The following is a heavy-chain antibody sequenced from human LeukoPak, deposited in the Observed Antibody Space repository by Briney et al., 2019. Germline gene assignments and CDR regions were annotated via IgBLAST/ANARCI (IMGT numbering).Heavy chain of an antibody. V-gene: IGHV3-30*18. Sequence: GGSLRLSCAASGFTFSSYGMHWVRQAPGKGLEWVAVISYDGSNKYYADSVKGRFTISRDNSKNTLYLQMNSLRAEDTAVYYCAKDQTTRLSSSWFLYFDYWGQGTLVTVSS. CDR3: AKDQTTRLSSSWFLYFDY. J-gene: IGHJ4*02. CDR2: ISYDGSNK. CDR1: GFTFSSYG. D-gene: IGHD6-13*01.